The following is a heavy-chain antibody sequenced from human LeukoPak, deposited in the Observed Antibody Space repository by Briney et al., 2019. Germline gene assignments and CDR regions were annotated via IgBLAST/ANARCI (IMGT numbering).Heavy chain of an antibody. CDR2: IYPGDSDT. D-gene: IGHD1-14*01. J-gene: IGHJ4*02. CDR3: ARRSPEFDY. Sequence: PGGSLRLSCKGSGYSFTSYWIGWVRQMPGKGLEWMGIIYPGDSDTRYSPSSQGQVTISADKSISTAYLQWSSLKASDTAMYYCARRSPEFDYWGQGTLVTVSS. V-gene: IGHV5-51*01. CDR1: GYSFTSYW.